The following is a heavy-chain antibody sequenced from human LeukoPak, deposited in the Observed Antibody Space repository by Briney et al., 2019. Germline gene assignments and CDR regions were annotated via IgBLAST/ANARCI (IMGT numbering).Heavy chain of an antibody. CDR3: ARSLRITIFGVAPGAFDI. J-gene: IGHJ3*02. D-gene: IGHD3-3*01. Sequence: SETLSLTCTVSGGSISSYYWRWIRQPPGKGLEWIGYIYYSGSTNYNPSLKSRVTISVDTSKNQFSLKLSSVTAADTAVYYCARSLRITIFGVAPGAFDIWGQGTMVTVSS. CDR2: IYYSGST. V-gene: IGHV4-59*01. CDR1: GGSISSYY.